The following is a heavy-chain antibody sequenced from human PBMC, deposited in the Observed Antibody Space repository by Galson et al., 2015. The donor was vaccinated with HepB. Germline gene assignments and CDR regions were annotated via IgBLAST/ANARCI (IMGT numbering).Heavy chain of an antibody. V-gene: IGHV3-48*01. CDR1: GFTLSGYS. CDR3: ARDQANPDWEFDY. D-gene: IGHD1-14*01. J-gene: IGHJ4*02. CDR2: ISSSSRNI. Sequence: SLRLSCAASGFTLSGYSMNWVRQTPGKRLEWVSYISSSSRNIYYADSVEGRFTISRDNVKNSLYLQMNSLKGDDTAVYYCARDQANPDWEFDYWGQGTLVTVSS.